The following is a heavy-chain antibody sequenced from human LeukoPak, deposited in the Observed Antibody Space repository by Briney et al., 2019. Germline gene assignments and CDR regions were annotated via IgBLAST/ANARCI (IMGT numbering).Heavy chain of an antibody. CDR2: IYSNGIT. J-gene: IGHJ2*01. Sequence: TETLSLTCTVSGGSIFSYYFNWIRQPPGKGLEWIGYIYSNGITNYNPSLRSRGTISIATSKNQFSLRLRSVTAADTAIYYCARRAYYDTSGYYPASGYFDLWGRGTLVTVSS. CDR3: ARRAYYDTSGYYPASGYFDL. CDR1: GGSIFSYY. V-gene: IGHV4-4*08. D-gene: IGHD3-22*01.